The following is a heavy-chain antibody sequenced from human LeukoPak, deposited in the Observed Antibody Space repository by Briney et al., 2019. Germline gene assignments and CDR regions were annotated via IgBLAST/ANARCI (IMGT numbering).Heavy chain of an antibody. CDR1: GGTFSSYG. V-gene: IGHV1-69*04. D-gene: IGHD6-19*01. CDR3: ARDLSAVAGTGFFDL. J-gene: IGHJ2*01. Sequence: ASVKVSCKASGGTFSSYGISWVRQAPGEGLEWMGRIVPILGIEENAQKFQGRVTITADKPTSTAYMELSSLRSDDTAVYYCARDLSAVAGTGFFDLWGRGTLVTVSS. CDR2: IVPILGIE.